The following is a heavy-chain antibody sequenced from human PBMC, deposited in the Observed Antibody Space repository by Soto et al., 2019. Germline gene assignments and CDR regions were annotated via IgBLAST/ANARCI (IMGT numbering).Heavy chain of an antibody. CDR3: AGDVGPSSGWYDYYYYYGMDV. J-gene: IGHJ6*02. CDR1: GFTFSSYS. CDR2: ISSSSSYI. V-gene: IGHV3-21*01. D-gene: IGHD6-19*01. Sequence: EVQLVESGGGLVKPGGSLRLSCAASGFTFSSYSMNWVRQAPGKGLEWVSSISSSSSYIYYADSVKGRFTISRDNAKNSLYLQMNSLRAEDTAVYYCAGDVGPSSGWYDYYYYYGMDVWGQGTTVTVSS.